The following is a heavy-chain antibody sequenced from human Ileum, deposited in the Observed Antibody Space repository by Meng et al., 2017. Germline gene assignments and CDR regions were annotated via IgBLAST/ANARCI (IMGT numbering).Heavy chain of an antibody. D-gene: IGHD6-19*01. V-gene: IGHV4-59*02. CDR2: IYYSGNT. CDR1: GGSVSSS. Sequence: EAGPGGGGPSGALSLPCTVSGGSVSSSWSWIRQPPGKGLEWIGHIYYSGNTKYNPSLKSRVTISVDTSKNQFSLKLSSVTAADTAVYFCARDRRDSSGWFYFDYWAQGTLVTVSS. J-gene: IGHJ4*02. CDR3: ARDRRDSSGWFYFDY.